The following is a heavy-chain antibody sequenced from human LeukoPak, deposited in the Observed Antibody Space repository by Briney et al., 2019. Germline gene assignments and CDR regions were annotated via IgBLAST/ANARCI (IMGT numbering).Heavy chain of an antibody. V-gene: IGHV3-11*03. D-gene: IGHD3-9*01. CDR2: ISNSGSYT. CDR3: ATEANDILTGYCATFDY. Sequence: GGSLRLSCAASGLTYSDHYMSWIRQAPGKGLEWISYISNSGSYTNYADSVKGRFTISRDNSKNTLYLQMNSLRAEDTAVYYCATEANDILTGYCATFDYWGQGTLVTVSS. J-gene: IGHJ4*02. CDR1: GLTYSDHY.